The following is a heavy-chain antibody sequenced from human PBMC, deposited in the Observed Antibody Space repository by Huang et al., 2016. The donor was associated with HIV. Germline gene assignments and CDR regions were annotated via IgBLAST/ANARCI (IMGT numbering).Heavy chain of an antibody. D-gene: IGHD2-15*01. J-gene: IGHJ4*02. CDR3: ARGHDFYYDRKGYSFDY. CDR2: TYYSSKWYH. Sequence: QVHLEQSGPGLLKPSQTLSLTCAIPEDSVSAKSVTWNWGRQSPSRCLEWLGRTYYSSKWYHDYAESVKSRITIDTDISKNHFSRQLKSVVPEDTAVYFCARGHDFYYDRKGYSFDYWGQGSLVTVST. V-gene: IGHV6-1*01. CDR1: EDSVSAKSVT.